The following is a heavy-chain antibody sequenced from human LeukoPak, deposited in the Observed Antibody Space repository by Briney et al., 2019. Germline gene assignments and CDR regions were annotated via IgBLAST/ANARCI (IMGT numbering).Heavy chain of an antibody. J-gene: IGHJ6*03. Sequence: SQTLSLTCTVSGGSISSYYWSWIRQPPGKGLEWIGYIYYSGSTNYNPSLKSRVTISVDTSKNQFSLKLSSVTAADTAVYYCARAGSYQLLGHYYYYYMDVWGKGTTVTVSS. CDR1: GGSISSYY. V-gene: IGHV4-59*01. CDR2: IYYSGST. D-gene: IGHD2-2*01. CDR3: ARAGSYQLLGHYYYYYMDV.